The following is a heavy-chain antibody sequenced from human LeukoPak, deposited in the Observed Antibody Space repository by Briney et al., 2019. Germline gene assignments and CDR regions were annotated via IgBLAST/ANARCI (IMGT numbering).Heavy chain of an antibody. D-gene: IGHD3-10*01. CDR1: GYTFTGYY. V-gene: IGHV1-2*02. Sequence: ASVKVSCKASGYTFTGYYMHWVRQAPGQGLEWMGWINPNSGGTNYAQKFQGRVTMTRDTSTSTVYMELSSLRFEDTAVYYCARDSLPHYYTSGSQNPADYWGQGTLVTVSS. CDR3: ARDSLPHYYTSGSQNPADY. CDR2: INPNSGGT. J-gene: IGHJ4*02.